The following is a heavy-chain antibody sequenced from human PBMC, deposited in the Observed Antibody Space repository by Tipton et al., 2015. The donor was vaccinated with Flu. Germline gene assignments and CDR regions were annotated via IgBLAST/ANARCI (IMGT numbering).Heavy chain of an antibody. V-gene: IGHV1-2*04. CDR1: GYTFTGYY. CDR3: ARDIVVVPADIEAVQLTTDHYAMDV. J-gene: IGHJ6*02. D-gene: IGHD2-2*01. CDR2: INPNGGGP. Sequence: QLVQSGAEVKKPGASVKVSCKASGYTFTGYYMHWVRQAPGQGLEWMGWINPNGGGPNYAQKFQGWVTMTRDTSISTAYMELSRLRSDATAVYYCARDIVVVPADIEAVQLTTDHYAMDVWGQGTTVTVSS.